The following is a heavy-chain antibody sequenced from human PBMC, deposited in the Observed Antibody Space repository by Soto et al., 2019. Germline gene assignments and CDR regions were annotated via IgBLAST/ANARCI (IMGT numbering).Heavy chain of an antibody. D-gene: IGHD2-15*01. CDR2: VSNSGTST. J-gene: IGHJ5*02. CDR1: GFMFSGYA. CDR3: VKDLAASGWFDP. Sequence: EVQLLESGGGLAQPGASLTLSCAASGFMFSGYAMSWVRQAPGKGLEWVSAVSNSGTSTSYADSVKGRFTISRDNSKNTLYLQMSSLGAEDTALYYCVKDLAASGWFDPGGQGTLVIVSS. V-gene: IGHV3-23*01.